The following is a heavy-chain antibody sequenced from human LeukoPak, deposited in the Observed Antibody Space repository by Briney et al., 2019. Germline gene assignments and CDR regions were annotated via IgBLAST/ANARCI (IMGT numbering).Heavy chain of an antibody. V-gene: IGHV3-30*04. Sequence: GGSLRLSCVASGFSFSGYAMHWVRQAPGKGLEWVAVISYDGSNKYYADSVKGRFTISRDNSKNTLYLQMNSLRAEDTAVYYCARDDSSGYYSFDYWGQGTLVTVSS. CDR3: ARDDSSGYYSFDY. J-gene: IGHJ4*02. CDR2: ISYDGSNK. CDR1: GFSFSGYA. D-gene: IGHD3-22*01.